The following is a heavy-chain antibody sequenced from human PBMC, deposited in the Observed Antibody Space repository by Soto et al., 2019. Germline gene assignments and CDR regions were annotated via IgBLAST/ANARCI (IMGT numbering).Heavy chain of an antibody. CDR2: IYYSGST. V-gene: IGHV4-39*01. CDR1: GCSISSSSYY. J-gene: IGHJ6*02. Sequence: SETLSLTCTVSGCSISSSSYYWGWIRKPPGKGLEWIGSIYYSGSTYYNPSLKSRVTISVDTSKNQFSLKLSSVTAADTAVYYCASGPTYYDFWSGYYNYYYYGMDVWGQGTTVTVSS. D-gene: IGHD3-3*01. CDR3: ASGPTYYDFWSGYYNYYYYGMDV.